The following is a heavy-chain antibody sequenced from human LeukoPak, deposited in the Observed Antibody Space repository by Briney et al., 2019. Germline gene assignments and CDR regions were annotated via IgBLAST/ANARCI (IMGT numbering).Heavy chain of an antibody. CDR3: AREFYYDSSGYYYGLEDAFDI. V-gene: IGHV4-31*03. CDR1: GGSISSGGYY. J-gene: IGHJ3*02. CDR2: IYYSGST. Sequence: SQTLSLTCTVSGGSISSGGYYWSWIRQHPGKGLEWIGYIYYSGSTNYNPSLKSRVTISVDTSKNQFSLKLSSVTAADTAVYYCAREFYYDSSGYYYGLEDAFDIWGQGTMVTVSS. D-gene: IGHD3-22*01.